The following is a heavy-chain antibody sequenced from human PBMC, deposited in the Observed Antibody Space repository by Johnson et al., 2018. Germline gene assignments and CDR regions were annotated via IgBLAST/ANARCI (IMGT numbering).Heavy chain of an antibody. CDR1: GFTFSSYD. D-gene: IGHD5-24*01. Sequence: VQLVQSGGGLVQPGGSLRLSCAASGFTFSSYDMHWVRQATGKGLEWVSVIGTAADTYFPGSVKGRFTISRDNAKNSLYLQMNSLRAGDTAVYYCARGGAWGRDGYNLPWG. J-gene: IGHJ5*02. CDR2: IGTAADT. V-gene: IGHV3-13*01. CDR3: ARGGAWGRDGYNLP.